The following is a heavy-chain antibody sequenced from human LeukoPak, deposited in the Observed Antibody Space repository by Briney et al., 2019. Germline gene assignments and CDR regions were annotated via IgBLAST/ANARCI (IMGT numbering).Heavy chain of an antibody. CDR2: ISWNSGSI. J-gene: IGHJ4*02. D-gene: IGHD5-18*01. Sequence: QTGGSLRLSCAASGFTFDDYAMHWVRQAPGKGLEWVSGISWNSGSIGYADSVKGRFTISRDNAKNSLYLQMNSLRAEDTALYYCAKDEDTAMLNWGQGTLVTVSS. CDR1: GFTFDDYA. V-gene: IGHV3-9*01. CDR3: AKDEDTAMLN.